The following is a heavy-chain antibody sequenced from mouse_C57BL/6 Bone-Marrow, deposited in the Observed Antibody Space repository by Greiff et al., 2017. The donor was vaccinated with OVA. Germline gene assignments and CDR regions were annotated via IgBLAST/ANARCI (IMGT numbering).Heavy chain of an antibody. CDR3: AREDYGNFYAMDY. CDR1: GYTFTSYW. CDR2: IHPNSGST. Sequence: QVQLQQSGPELVRPGASVKLSCKASGYTFTSYWMHWVKQRPGQGLEWIGMIHPNSGSTNYNEKFKSKATLTVDKSSSTAYMQLSSLTSEDSAVYYCAREDYGNFYAMDYWGQGTSVTVSS. D-gene: IGHD2-1*01. V-gene: IGHV1-64*01. J-gene: IGHJ4*01.